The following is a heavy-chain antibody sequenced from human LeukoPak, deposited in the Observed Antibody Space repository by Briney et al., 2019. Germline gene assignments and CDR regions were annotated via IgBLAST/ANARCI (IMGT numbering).Heavy chain of an antibody. Sequence: ASVKVSCKTSGYTFTGYYIHWVRQAPGQGLEWMGWINPNSGGTNYAQKFQGRVTMTRDTSISTAYMELSRLRSDDTAVYYCARLFLPESEYHNWFDPWGQGTLVTVSS. J-gene: IGHJ5*02. D-gene: IGHD1-14*01. CDR1: GYTFTGYY. V-gene: IGHV1-2*02. CDR3: ARLFLPESEYHNWFDP. CDR2: INPNSGGT.